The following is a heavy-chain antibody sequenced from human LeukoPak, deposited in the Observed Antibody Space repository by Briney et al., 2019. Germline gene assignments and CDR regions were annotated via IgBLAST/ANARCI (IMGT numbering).Heavy chain of an antibody. CDR3: ARLGHSSGWYGYFDL. Sequence: SETLSLTCTVSGGSISSYYWSWIRQPPGKGLEWIGYIYYSGSTNYNPSLKSRVTISVDTSKNQFSLKLSSVTAADTAVYYCARLGHSSGWYGYFDLWGRGTLVTVSS. J-gene: IGHJ2*01. D-gene: IGHD6-19*01. CDR2: IYYSGST. CDR1: GGSISSYY. V-gene: IGHV4-59*01.